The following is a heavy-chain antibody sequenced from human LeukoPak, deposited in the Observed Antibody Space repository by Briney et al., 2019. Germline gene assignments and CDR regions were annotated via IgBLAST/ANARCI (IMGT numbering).Heavy chain of an antibody. CDR1: GFTFSSYS. D-gene: IGHD4-17*01. V-gene: IGHV3-48*01. J-gene: IGHJ4*02. CDR3: ARGVYGAYFDF. CDR2: ISSSSSTI. Sequence: GGYLRLSCAASGFTFSSYSMNWVRQAPGKGLEWVSYISSSSSTIYYADSVKGRFTISRDNAKNSLYLQMNSLRAEDTAVYYCARGVYGAYFDFWGQGTLVTVSS.